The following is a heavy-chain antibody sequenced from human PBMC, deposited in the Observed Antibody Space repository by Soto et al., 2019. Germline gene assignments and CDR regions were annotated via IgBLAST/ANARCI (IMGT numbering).Heavy chain of an antibody. D-gene: IGHD1-26*01. CDR1: GFTFSSYA. Sequence: EVQLLESGRGLVQPGGSLRLSCAASGFTFSSYAMSWVRQAPGKGLEWLASITFRGDYTYYADSVKGRFTLSRDNSRNRRDLQMDSLKVEETAPYYCSKLGRMGVFGNWGQGTLLTVPP. J-gene: IGHJ4*02. CDR2: ITFRGDYT. V-gene: IGHV3-23*01. CDR3: SKLGRMGVFGN.